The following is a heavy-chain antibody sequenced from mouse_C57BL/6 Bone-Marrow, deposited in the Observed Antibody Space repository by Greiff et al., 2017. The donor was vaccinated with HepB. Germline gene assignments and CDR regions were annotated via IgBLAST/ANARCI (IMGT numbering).Heavy chain of an antibody. CDR1: GFTFTDYY. J-gene: IGHJ1*03. D-gene: IGHD1-1*01. CDR2: IRNKANGYTT. CDR3: ARYTLIYYYGSSYDWYFDV. V-gene: IGHV7-3*01. Sequence: EVKLVESGGGLVQPGGSLSLSCAASGFTFTDYYMSWVRQPPGKALEWLGFIRNKANGYTTEYSASVKGRVTISRDKSQSILYIQMNALRAEVRATYYGARYTLIYYYGSSYDWYFDVWGTGTTVTVSS.